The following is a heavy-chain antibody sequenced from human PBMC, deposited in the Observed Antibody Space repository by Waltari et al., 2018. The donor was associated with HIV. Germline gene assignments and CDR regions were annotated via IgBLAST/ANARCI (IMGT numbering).Heavy chain of an antibody. J-gene: IGHJ2*01. CDR2: MNDGGKS. CDR3: ARGPRPSTVTAPGWYFDL. Sequence: QVDLQQWGTGLLKPWETLSRTCAVYGGSFTGHHRTWIRETPGEGLQWIGEMNDGGKSNYNPTLKSRAVMTIDPSKKQFSLKLKSVTAADTGVYYCARGPRPSTVTAPGWYFDLWGRGTLVTVSS. CDR1: GGSFTGHH. V-gene: IGHV4-34*02. D-gene: IGHD2-21*02.